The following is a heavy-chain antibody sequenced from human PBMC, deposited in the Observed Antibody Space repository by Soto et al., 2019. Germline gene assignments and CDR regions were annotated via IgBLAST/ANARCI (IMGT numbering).Heavy chain of an antibody. Sequence: PSETLSLTCTVSGGSISSSSYYWGWIPQPPGKGLEWIGEINHSGSTNYNPSLKSRVTISVDTSKNQFSLKLSSVTAADTAVYYCAEETLDVWGQGTTVTVSS. J-gene: IGHJ6*02. CDR2: INHSGST. CDR3: AEETLDV. V-gene: IGHV4-39*07. CDR1: GGSISSSSYY.